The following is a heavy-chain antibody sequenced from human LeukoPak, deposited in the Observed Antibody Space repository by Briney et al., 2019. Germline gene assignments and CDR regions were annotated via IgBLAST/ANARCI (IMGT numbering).Heavy chain of an antibody. J-gene: IGHJ4*02. D-gene: IGHD1-26*01. V-gene: IGHV4-39*05. CDR2: IYYSGNT. CDR1: GVSISSSNSY. Sequence: SGTPSLTCTVSGVSISSSNSYWGWLRQPPGKGLEWIGSIYYSGNTYYNASLKSQVSISIDTSKNQFSLRLTSVTAADTAMYYCAKSGGYGLIDYWGQGTLVTVSS. CDR3: AKSGGYGLIDY.